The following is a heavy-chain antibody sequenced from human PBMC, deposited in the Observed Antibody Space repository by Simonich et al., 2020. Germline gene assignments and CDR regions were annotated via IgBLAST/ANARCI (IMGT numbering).Heavy chain of an antibody. V-gene: IGHV1-2*02. Sequence: VQQLQYGAEVKKLGASVTVSCNDSGYTLNGYYIHWVGQAPGQGLEWMGWLNPNSGAKNYAQKVQGRVTMTRDTSISTAYMELSRLRSDDTAVYYCARDRAARYYYYYYMDVWGKGTTVTVSS. J-gene: IGHJ6*03. D-gene: IGHD6-6*01. CDR3: ARDRAARYYYYYYMDV. CDR2: LNPNSGAK. CDR1: GYTLNGYY.